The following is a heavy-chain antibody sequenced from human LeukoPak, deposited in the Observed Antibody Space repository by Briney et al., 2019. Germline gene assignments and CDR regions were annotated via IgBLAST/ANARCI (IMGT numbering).Heavy chain of an antibody. J-gene: IGHJ5*02. CDR3: AREGDP. CDR2: INPNSGGI. V-gene: IGHV1-2*02. CDR1: GYTFTDYY. Sequence: GASVKVSCKASGYTFTDYYIHWVRQAPGQGLEWMGWINPNSGGINYAQKFQGRVTMTRDMSTSTVYMELSSLRSEDTAVYYCAREGDPWGQGTLVTVSS.